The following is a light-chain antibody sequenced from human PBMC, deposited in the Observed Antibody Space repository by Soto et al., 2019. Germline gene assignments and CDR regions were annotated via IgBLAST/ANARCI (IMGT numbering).Light chain of an antibody. J-gene: IGLJ1*01. CDR2: SND. CDR3: AVWDDRLDGYV. CDR1: SSNIGSNT. Sequence: QSVLTQPPSASGTPGQRVTISCSGSSSNIGSNTVNWYQHLPGAAPKLLIQSNDQRPSGVPDRFSGYQSGTSASLAISGLQSEDEADYYCAVWDDRLDGYVFGTGTKLTVL. V-gene: IGLV1-44*01.